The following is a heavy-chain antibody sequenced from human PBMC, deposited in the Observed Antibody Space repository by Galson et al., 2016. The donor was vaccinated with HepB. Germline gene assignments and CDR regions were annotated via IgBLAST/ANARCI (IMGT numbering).Heavy chain of an antibody. CDR1: GASIITTNYC. CDR3: TRHLAPEDAFNT. V-gene: IGHV4-39*01. J-gene: IGHJ3*02. Sequence: SETLSLTCTVSGASIITTNYCWDWVRQPPGQGPEWIGSICHRGDTYYNPSLKSRVIMSLDTSNNQFSLKLTSVTAADAAVYYCTRHLAPEDAFNTWGQGTKVTVSS. CDR2: ICHRGDT.